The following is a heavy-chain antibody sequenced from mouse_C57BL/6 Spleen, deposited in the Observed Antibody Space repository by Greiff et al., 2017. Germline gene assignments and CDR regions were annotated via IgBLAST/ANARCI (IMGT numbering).Heavy chain of an antibody. CDR1: GYAFSSYW. CDR3: ARRGITTYYFDY. CDR2: IYPGDGDT. D-gene: IGHD1-1*01. J-gene: IGHJ2*01. V-gene: IGHV1-80*01. Sequence: QVQLQQSGAELVKPGASVKISCKASGYAFSSYWMTWVKQRPGKGLEWIGQIYPGDGDTNYNGKFKGKATLTADKSSSTAYMQLSSLTSEDSAVYFCARRGITTYYFDYWGQGTTLTVSS.